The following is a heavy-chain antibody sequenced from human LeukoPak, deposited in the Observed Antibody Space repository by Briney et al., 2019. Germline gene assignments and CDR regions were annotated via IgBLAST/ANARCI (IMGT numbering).Heavy chain of an antibody. Sequence: EASVKVSCKASGYTFTSYYMHWVRQAPGQGLEWMGIINPSGGSTSYAQKFQGRVTMTRDTSTSTVYMEPSSLRSEDTAVYYCARGGGTIFGVVTILWYFDLWGRGTLVTVSS. CDR1: GYTFTSYY. V-gene: IGHV1-46*01. J-gene: IGHJ2*01. D-gene: IGHD3-3*01. CDR3: ARGGGTIFGVVTILWYFDL. CDR2: INPSGGST.